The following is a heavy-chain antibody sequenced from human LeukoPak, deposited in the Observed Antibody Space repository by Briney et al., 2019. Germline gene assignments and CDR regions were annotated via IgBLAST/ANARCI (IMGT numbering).Heavy chain of an antibody. D-gene: IGHD3-16*01. CDR2: ISYDGSNK. J-gene: IGHJ4*02. CDR3: AKGGTYRDYFDY. Sequence: TGGSLTLSCAASGFIFSNYDIHWVRQATGKGLEWVTVISYDGSNKYYADSVKGRFTISRDNSKNTLYLQMNSLRAEDTAVYYCAKGGTYRDYFDYWGQGTLVTVSS. CDR1: GFIFSNYD. V-gene: IGHV3-30*18.